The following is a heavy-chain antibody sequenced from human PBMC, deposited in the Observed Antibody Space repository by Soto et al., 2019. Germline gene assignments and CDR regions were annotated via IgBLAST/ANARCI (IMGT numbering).Heavy chain of an antibody. CDR2: IYHSGST. V-gene: IGHV4-30-2*01. D-gene: IGHD1-1*01. J-gene: IGHJ5*02. CDR3: ARGHETRTTSRFDP. Sequence: SETLSLTCTVSGGSISSGGYSWSWIRQPPGKGLEWIGYIYHSGSTYYNPSLKSRVTISVDRSKNHFSLQLNSVTPEDTAVYFCARGHETRTTSRFDPWGQGTLVTVSS. CDR1: GGSISSGGYS.